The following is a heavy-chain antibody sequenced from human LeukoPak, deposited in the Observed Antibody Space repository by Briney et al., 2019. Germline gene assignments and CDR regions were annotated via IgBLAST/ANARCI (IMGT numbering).Heavy chain of an antibody. CDR1: GGSVSSGSYY. J-gene: IGHJ4*02. D-gene: IGHD6-6*01. CDR3: ARFDGIAARPTSIDY. Sequence: SETLSLTCTVSGGSVSSGSYYWSWIRQPPGKGLEWIGYIYYSGSTYYNPSLKSRVTISVDTSKNQFSLKLSSVTAADTAVYYCARFDGIAARPTSIDYWGQGTLVTVSS. CDR2: IYYSGST. V-gene: IGHV4-31*03.